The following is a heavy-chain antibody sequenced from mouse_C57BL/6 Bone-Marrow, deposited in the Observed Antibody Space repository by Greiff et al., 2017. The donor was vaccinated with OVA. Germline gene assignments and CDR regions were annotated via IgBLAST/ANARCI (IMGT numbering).Heavy chain of an antibody. CDR2: IYPGDGDT. V-gene: IGHV1-80*01. CDR3: ARGRNGYYVYYFDY. CDR1: GYAFSSYW. Sequence: QVHVKQSGAELVKPGASVKISCKASGYAFSSYWMNWVKQRPGQGLEWIGQIYPGDGDTNYNGKFKGKATLTADKSSSTAYMQLSSLTSEDSAVYFCARGRNGYYVYYFDYWGQGTTLTVSS. D-gene: IGHD2-3*01. J-gene: IGHJ2*01.